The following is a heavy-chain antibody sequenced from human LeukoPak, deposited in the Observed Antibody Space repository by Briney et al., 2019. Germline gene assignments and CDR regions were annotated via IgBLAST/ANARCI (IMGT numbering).Heavy chain of an antibody. V-gene: IGHV4-59*01. CDR1: GGSFSSYY. CDR3: ARGDFWSGYYFDY. Sequence: SETLSLTCAVYGGSFSSYYWSWIRQPPGKGLEWIGYIYYSGSTNYNPSLKSRVTISVDTSKNQFSLKLSSVTAADTAVYYCARGDFWSGYYFDYWGQGTLVTVSS. J-gene: IGHJ4*02. D-gene: IGHD3-3*01. CDR2: IYYSGST.